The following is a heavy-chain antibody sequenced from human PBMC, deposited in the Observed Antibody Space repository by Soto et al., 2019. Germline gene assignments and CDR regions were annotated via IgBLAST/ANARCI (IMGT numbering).Heavy chain of an antibody. CDR2: ISSNSAYI. CDR3: TRDASRDSSARGWFDP. D-gene: IGHD6-13*01. V-gene: IGHV3-21*01. CDR1: GFAFRSFT. Sequence: PRGSLRLSCAASGFAFRSFTMNWFRQAPGKGLEWVSTISSNSAYIYYTDALRGRFTISRDNAKNSLHLQMNSLRAEDTAVYYCTRDASRDSSARGWFDPWGPGTLVTVPS. J-gene: IGHJ5*02.